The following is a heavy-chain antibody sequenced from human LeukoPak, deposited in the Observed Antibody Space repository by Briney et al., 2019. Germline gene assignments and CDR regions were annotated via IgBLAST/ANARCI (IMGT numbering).Heavy chain of an antibody. CDR1: GFTFSSYW. CDR2: INSDGSST. Sequence: QSGGSLRLSCAASGFTFSSYWMHWVRQAPGKGLVWVSRINSDGSSTSYADSVKGRFTISRDNAKNTLYLQMNSLRAEDTAVYYCARSRGVFDWLSHDAFDIWGQGTMVTVSS. CDR3: ARSRGVFDWLSHDAFDI. V-gene: IGHV3-74*01. D-gene: IGHD3-9*01. J-gene: IGHJ3*02.